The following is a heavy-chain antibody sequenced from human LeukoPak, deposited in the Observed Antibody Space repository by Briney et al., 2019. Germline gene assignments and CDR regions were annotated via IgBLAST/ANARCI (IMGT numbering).Heavy chain of an antibody. D-gene: IGHD5-12*01. CDR3: ARGGAYDSWNYFDY. CDR2: IYSGGYS. V-gene: IGHV3-66*01. CDR1: GFTVSTNY. Sequence: PGGSLRLSCTASGFTVSTNYMSWVRQAPGMGLEWVSVIYSGGYSYYANSVKGRFTISRDNSKNTLYLQMNSLRAEDTAVYYCARGGAYDSWNYFDYWGQGTLVTVSS. J-gene: IGHJ4*02.